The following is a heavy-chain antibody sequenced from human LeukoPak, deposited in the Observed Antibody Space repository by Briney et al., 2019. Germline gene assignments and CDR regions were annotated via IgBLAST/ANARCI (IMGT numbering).Heavy chain of an antibody. CDR1: GGSISSYY. Sequence: SETLSLTCTVSGGSISSYYWSWIRQPPGKGLEWIGYIYYSGSTNYNPSLKSRVTISVDTSKNQFSLKLSSVTAADTAVYYCARTPTYCGGDCPLYFDYWGQGTLVTVSS. V-gene: IGHV4-59*01. CDR2: IYYSGST. CDR3: ARTPTYCGGDCPLYFDY. D-gene: IGHD2-21*02. J-gene: IGHJ4*02.